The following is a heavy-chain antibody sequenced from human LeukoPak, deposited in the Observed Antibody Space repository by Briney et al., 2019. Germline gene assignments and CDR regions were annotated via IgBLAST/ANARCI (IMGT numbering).Heavy chain of an antibody. J-gene: IGHJ4*02. CDR1: GFTVSSNY. Sequence: GGSLRLACAASGFTVSSNYMGWVRQAPGKGLEWVSVIYSSGSTYYTVSVKVRITSSRYECKTTLDLQMNSLRAEDTAVYDCTRLAVAYFDSCGQGTRVTVSS. CDR3: TRLAVAYFDS. CDR2: IYSSGST. V-gene: IGHV3-66*04. D-gene: IGHD6-19*01.